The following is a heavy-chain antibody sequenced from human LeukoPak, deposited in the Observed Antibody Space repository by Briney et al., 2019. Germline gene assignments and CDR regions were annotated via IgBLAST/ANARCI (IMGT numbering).Heavy chain of an antibody. V-gene: IGHV3-23*01. CDR1: GFTFSSYA. CDR2: ISGSGRST. CDR3: AKDTGMQWLVGFDY. D-gene: IGHD6-19*01. J-gene: IGHJ4*02. Sequence: SGGSLRLSCAASGFTFSSYAMSWVRQDPGKGLEWVSAISGSGRSTYYADSVKGRFTISRDNAKNSLYLQMNSLRAEDTALYYCAKDTGMQWLVGFDYWGQGTLVTVSS.